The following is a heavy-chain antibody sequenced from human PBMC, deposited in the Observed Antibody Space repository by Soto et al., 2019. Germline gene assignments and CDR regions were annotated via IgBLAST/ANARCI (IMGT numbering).Heavy chain of an antibody. V-gene: IGHV4-59*02. J-gene: IGHJ4*02. Sequence: PSETLSLTCAVSGESVIDYYWSWIRQPPGKGLEWIGHIYYTGSTNYNPSLRSRVTMSQDTSKNQFSLKLASVTAADTAVYYCARSGYYGFVYWGQGAMVPVYS. CDR3: ARSGYYGFVY. CDR2: IYYTGST. D-gene: IGHD3-10*01. CDR1: GESVIDYY.